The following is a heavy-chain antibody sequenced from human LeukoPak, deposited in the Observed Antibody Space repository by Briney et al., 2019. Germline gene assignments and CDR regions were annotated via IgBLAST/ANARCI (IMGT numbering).Heavy chain of an antibody. J-gene: IGHJ4*02. Sequence: SSETLSLTCAVYGGSFSGYYWSWIRQPPGKGLEWIGEINHSGSTNYNPSLKSRVTISVDTSKNQFSLKLRSVTAADTAVYFCARLPPYSSGWYEDYWGQGTLVTVSS. V-gene: IGHV4-34*01. CDR1: GGSFSGYY. D-gene: IGHD6-19*01. CDR2: INHSGST. CDR3: ARLPPYSSGWYEDY.